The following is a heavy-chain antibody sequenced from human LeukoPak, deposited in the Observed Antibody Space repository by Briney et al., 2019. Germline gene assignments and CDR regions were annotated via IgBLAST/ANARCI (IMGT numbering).Heavy chain of an antibody. V-gene: IGHV1-8*01. CDR1: GYTLTSYD. CDR2: MNPNSGNT. J-gene: IGHJ6*03. CDR3: ARGITGTTFYYYYYYMDV. D-gene: IGHD1-7*01. Sequence: ASVKVSCKASGYTLTSYDINWVRQATGQGLEWMGWMNPNSGNTGYAQKFQGRVTMTRNTSISTAYMELSSLRSEDTAVYYCARGITGTTFYYYYYYMDVWGKGTTVTVSS.